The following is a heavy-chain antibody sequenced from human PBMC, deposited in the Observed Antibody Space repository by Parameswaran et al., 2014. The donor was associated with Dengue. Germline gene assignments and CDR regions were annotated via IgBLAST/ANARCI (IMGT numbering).Heavy chain of an antibody. D-gene: IGHD3-10*01. Sequence: WIRQPPGKGLVWVSRINSDGSSTSYADSVKGRFTISRDNAKNTLYLQMNSLRAEDTAVYYCARSRLGYYGSGTPYYYYGMDVWGQGTTVTVSS. J-gene: IGHJ6*02. CDR2: INSDGSST. CDR3: ARSRLGYYGSGTPYYYYGMDV. V-gene: IGHV3-74*01.